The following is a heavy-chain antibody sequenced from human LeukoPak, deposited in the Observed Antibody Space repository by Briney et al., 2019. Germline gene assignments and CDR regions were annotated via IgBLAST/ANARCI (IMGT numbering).Heavy chain of an antibody. CDR1: GCTFTSYT. CDR2: IIPILGIA. Sequence: SVKVSCKASGCTFTSYTISWVRQAPGQGLEWMGRIIPILGIANYAQKFQGRVTITADKSTSTAYMELSSLRCEDPAVYCCAIFPGGGNGMDVWGQGTTVSLSS. V-gene: IGHV1-69*02. J-gene: IGHJ6*02. CDR3: AIFPGGGNGMDV. D-gene: IGHD3-16*01.